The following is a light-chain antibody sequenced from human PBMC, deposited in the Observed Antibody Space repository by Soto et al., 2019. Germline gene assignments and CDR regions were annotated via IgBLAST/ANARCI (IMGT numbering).Light chain of an antibody. CDR3: HQRYNWPRVT. CDR2: QTS. J-gene: IGKJ5*01. CDR1: HYINTR. V-gene: IGKV3-11*01. Sequence: EIVLTQSPATLSSFPGDRATLSCRASHYINTRLAWYQHRPGQSPRLLIYQTSLRAAGIPARFSASGSGTDFTLTITSLEPEDFAVYFCHQRYNWPRVTFGQGTRLEIK.